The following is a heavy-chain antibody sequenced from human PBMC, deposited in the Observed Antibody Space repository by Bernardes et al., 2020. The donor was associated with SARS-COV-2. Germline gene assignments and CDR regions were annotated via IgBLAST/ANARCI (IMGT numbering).Heavy chain of an antibody. CDR1: GYTFTGYY. Sequence: ASVKVSCKASGYTFTGYYMHWVRQAPGQGLEWMGWINPNSGGTNYAQKFQGRVTMTRDTSISTAYMELSRLRSDDTAVYYCARVVPAASYNWFDPWGQGTLVTVSS. D-gene: IGHD2-2*01. V-gene: IGHV1-2*02. J-gene: IGHJ5*02. CDR2: INPNSGGT. CDR3: ARVVPAASYNWFDP.